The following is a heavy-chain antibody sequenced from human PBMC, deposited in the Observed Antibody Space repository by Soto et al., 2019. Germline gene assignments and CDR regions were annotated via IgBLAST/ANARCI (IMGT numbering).Heavy chain of an antibody. CDR3: ARTQTLAAAGHNWFDP. V-gene: IGHV1-3*01. J-gene: IGHJ5*02. D-gene: IGHD6-13*01. CDR2: INAANGDT. Sequence: RASVKVSCKASGYTFTSYGIHWVRQAPGQRLEWMGWINAANGDTKYSPKFQGRVTITRDTSASTAYMELSSLRSEDTATYYCARTQTLAAAGHNWFDPWGQGTLVTVSS. CDR1: GYTFTSYG.